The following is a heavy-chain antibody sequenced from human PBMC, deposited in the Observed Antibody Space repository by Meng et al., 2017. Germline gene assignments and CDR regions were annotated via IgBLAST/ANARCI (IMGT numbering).Heavy chain of an antibody. D-gene: IGHD2-21*01. J-gene: IGHJ4*02. CDR3: ASSSGWGDPVYDY. CDR1: GYTVTSYY. Sequence: QGQLLQAGAEVKKPGASGKVSCKAAGYTVTSYYMHWVRQAPGQGLEWMGIINPSGGSTSYAQKFQGSVTMTRETSTSTVYMELSCLRSEDTAVYYCASSSGWGDPVYDYWGQGTLVTVSS. CDR2: INPSGGST. V-gene: IGHV1-46*01.